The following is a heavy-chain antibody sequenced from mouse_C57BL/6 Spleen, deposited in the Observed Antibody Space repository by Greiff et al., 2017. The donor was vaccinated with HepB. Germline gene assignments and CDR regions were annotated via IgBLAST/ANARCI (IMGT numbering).Heavy chain of an antibody. CDR3: AREQGSSSYWYFDV. D-gene: IGHD1-1*01. Sequence: DVKLVESGGGLVKPGGSLKLSCAASGFTFSSYAMSWVRQTPEKRLEWVATISDGGSYTYYPDNVKGRFTISRDNAKNNLYLQMSHLKSEDTAMYYCAREQGSSSYWYFDVWGTGTTVTVSS. J-gene: IGHJ1*03. CDR2: ISDGGSYT. V-gene: IGHV5-4*01. CDR1: GFTFSSYA.